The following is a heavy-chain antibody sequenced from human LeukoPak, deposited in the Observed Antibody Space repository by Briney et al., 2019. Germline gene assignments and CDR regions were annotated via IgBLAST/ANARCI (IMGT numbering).Heavy chain of an antibody. D-gene: IGHD5-18*01. CDR3: ARDGNVDTAMLTLADYGMDV. J-gene: IGHJ6*02. CDR2: IIPIFGIA. V-gene: IGHV1-69*04. Sequence: SVKVSCKASGGSFSSYAISWVRQAPGQGLEWMGRIIPIFGIANYAQKFQGRVTITADKSTSTAYMELSSLRSEDTAVYYCARDGNVDTAMLTLADYGMDVWGQGTTVTVSS. CDR1: GGSFSSYA.